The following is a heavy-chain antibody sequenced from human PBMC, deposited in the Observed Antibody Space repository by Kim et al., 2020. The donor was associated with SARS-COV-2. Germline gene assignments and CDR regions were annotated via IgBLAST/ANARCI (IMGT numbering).Heavy chain of an antibody. D-gene: IGHD6-19*01. CDR3: ARDHIAVAGIYYFDY. V-gene: IGHV3-48*03. Sequence: DSVKGRFTISRDNAKTSLYLQMNSLRAEDTAVYYCARDHIAVAGIYYFDYWGQGTLVTVSS. J-gene: IGHJ4*02.